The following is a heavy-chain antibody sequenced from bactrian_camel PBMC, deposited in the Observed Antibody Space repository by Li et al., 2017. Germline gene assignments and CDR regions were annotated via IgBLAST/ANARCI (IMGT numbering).Heavy chain of an antibody. V-gene: IGHV3S53*01. CDR2: ADTDGTT. CDR3: VRDFSGISWSFNY. CDR1: GRTC. J-gene: IGHJ4*01. D-gene: IGHD6*01. Sequence: LVESGGGSVQSGGSLTLSCAISGRTCMGWFRQAPEKPREVVASADTDGTTIYAAFAKGRFTISRDNAKNTLYLQMNSLKPEDTAVYYCVRDFSGISWSFNYWGQGTQVTVS.